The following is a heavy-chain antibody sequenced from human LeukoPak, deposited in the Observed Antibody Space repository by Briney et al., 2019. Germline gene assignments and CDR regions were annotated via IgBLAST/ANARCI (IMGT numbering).Heavy chain of an antibody. J-gene: IGHJ4*02. V-gene: IGHV4-34*01. CDR3: ARKERGYSSGFDY. D-gene: IGHD5-18*01. CDR2: INHSGST. CDR1: GGSFSAYD. Sequence: QPSETLSLTCAVYGGSFSAYDWSWIRQPPGKGLEWVGEINHSGSTNYNPSLKSRVTISVDTSKNQFSLKLSSVTAADTAVYYCARKERGYSSGFDYWGQGTLVTVSS.